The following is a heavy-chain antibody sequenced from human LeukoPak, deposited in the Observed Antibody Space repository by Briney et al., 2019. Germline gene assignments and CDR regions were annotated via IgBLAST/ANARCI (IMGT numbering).Heavy chain of an antibody. D-gene: IGHD1-26*01. CDR1: GGSVSSYW. CDR2: IFYSGST. Sequence: KPSETLSLTCTVSGGSVSSYWWSWIRQPPGKGLEYIGYIFYSGSTNYNPSLKSRVTISVDTSKIHFSLRLSSVTAADTAVYYCARRGGSHAFDIWGQGTMVTVSS. CDR3: ARRGGSHAFDI. J-gene: IGHJ3*02. V-gene: IGHV4-59*08.